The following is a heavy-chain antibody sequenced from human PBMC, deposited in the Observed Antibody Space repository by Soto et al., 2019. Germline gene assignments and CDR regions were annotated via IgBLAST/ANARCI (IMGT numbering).Heavy chain of an antibody. CDR3: ARDRSGIRFLEWLPHAEGYYYGMDV. CDR1: GFTFSSYW. D-gene: IGHD3-3*01. CDR2: INSDGSST. Sequence: GGSLRLSCAASGFTFSSYWMHWVRQAPGKGLVWVSRINSDGSSTSYADSVKGRFTISRDNAKNTLYLQMNSLRAEDTAVYYCARDRSGIRFLEWLPHAEGYYYGMDVWGQGTTVTVSS. V-gene: IGHV3-74*01. J-gene: IGHJ6*02.